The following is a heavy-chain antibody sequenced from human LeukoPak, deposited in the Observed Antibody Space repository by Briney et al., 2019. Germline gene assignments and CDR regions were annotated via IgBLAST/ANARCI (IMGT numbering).Heavy chain of an antibody. V-gene: IGHV1-18*04. CDR1: GYTFTSYG. CDR2: ISAYNGNT. J-gene: IGHJ6*04. D-gene: IGHD3-10*01. CDR3: ARVDRLLWFGEFYGMDV. Sequence: ASVKVSCKASGYTFTSYGISWVRQAPGQGLEGRGWISAYNGNTNYAQKLQGRVTMTTDTSTSTAYMELRSLRSDDTAVYYCARVDRLLWFGEFYGMDVWGKGTTVTVSS.